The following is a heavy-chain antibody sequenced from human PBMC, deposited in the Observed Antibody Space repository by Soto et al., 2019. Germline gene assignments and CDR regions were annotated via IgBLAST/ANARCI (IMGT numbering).Heavy chain of an antibody. CDR1: GFTFSSYG. J-gene: IGHJ5*02. CDR2: ISSSSSTI. Sequence: EVQLVASGGGLVQPGGSLRLSCAASGFTFSSYGMNWVRQAPGKGLEWVSYISSSSSTIYYADSVKGRFTISRDNAKNSLYLQMNRLRAEDTAVYYCARHPERIAQIGWFDPWGQGTLVTVSS. D-gene: IGHD6-13*01. CDR3: ARHPERIAQIGWFDP. V-gene: IGHV3-48*01.